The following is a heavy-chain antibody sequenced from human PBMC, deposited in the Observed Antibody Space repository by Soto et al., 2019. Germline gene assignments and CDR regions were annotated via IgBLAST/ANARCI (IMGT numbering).Heavy chain of an antibody. J-gene: IGHJ4*02. D-gene: IGHD2-15*01. V-gene: IGHV4-39*01. Sequence: QLQLQESGPGLVKPSETLSLTCTVSGGSISSSSYYWGWIRQPPGKGLQWIGSIYYSGSTYYNPSLERRVTIPVDTSKHQFSLKLSSVTAAYTAVYYCSPIVAGVATTPGCGQGTLVTASS. CDR3: SPIVAGVATTPG. CDR1: GGSISSSSYY. CDR2: IYYSGST.